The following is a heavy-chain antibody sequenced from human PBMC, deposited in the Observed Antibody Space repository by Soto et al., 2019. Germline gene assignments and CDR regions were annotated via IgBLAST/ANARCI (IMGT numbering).Heavy chain of an antibody. Sequence: SETLSLTCTVSGGSISSGDYYWSWIRQPPGKGLEWIGYIYYSGSTYYNPSLKSRVTISVDTSKNQFSLKLSSVTAADTAVYYCARGGGITIFGVVIYGMDVWGQGTTVTVSS. D-gene: IGHD3-3*01. J-gene: IGHJ6*02. V-gene: IGHV4-30-4*01. CDR1: GGSISSGDYY. CDR2: IYYSGST. CDR3: ARGGGITIFGVVIYGMDV.